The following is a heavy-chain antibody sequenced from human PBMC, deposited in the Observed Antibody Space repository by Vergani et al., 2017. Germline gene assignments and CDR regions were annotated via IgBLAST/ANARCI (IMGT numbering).Heavy chain of an antibody. Sequence: QVQLVESGGGVVQPGRSLRLSCAASGFTFSNYAMHWVRQAPGKGLEWVTLISYDGSNKYYTDSVKGRFTISRDNSKNTLYLQLNSLRAEDTAVYYCARDKRGRSRPYNWFDPWGQGTLVTVSS. CDR1: GFTFSNYA. D-gene: IGHD3-10*01. V-gene: IGHV3-30*04. CDR3: ARDKRGRSRPYNWFDP. CDR2: ISYDGSNK. J-gene: IGHJ5*02.